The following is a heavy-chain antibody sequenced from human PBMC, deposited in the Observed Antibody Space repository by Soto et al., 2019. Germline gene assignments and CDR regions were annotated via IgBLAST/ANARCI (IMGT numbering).Heavy chain of an antibody. V-gene: IGHV3-23*01. CDR2: ISGSGGST. D-gene: IGHD6-13*01. J-gene: IGHJ4*02. CDR1: GFTFSNYA. CDR3: AKDQGSSWYEIDY. Sequence: GSLRLSCAASGFTFSNYAVTWVRQAPGKGLEWVSTISGSGGSTYYADSVKGRFTISRDNSKNTLYLQMNSLRAEGTAVYYCAKDQGSSWYEIDYWGQGTLVTVSS.